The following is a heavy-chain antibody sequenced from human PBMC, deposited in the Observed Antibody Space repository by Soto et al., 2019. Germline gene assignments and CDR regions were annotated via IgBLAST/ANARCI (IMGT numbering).Heavy chain of an antibody. CDR1: GFTFSGSA. D-gene: IGHD3-22*01. CDR3: TRHYYDSSGSPDFDY. Sequence: PGGSLRLSCAASGFTFSGSAMHWVRQASGKGLEWVGRIRSKANXXXXXXXASVKGRFTISRDDSKNTAYLQMNSLKTEDTAVYYCTRHYYDSSGSPDFDYWGQGTLVTVSS. J-gene: IGHJ4*02. CDR2: IRSKANXXXX. V-gene: IGHV3-73*01.